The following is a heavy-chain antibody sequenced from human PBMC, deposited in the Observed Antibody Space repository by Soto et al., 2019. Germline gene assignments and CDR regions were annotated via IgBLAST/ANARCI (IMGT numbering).Heavy chain of an antibody. CDR2: ISGSGGST. Sequence: EVQLLESGGGLVQPGGSLRLSCAASGFTFSSYAMSWVRQAPGKGLEWVSAISGSGGSTYYADSVKGRFTISRDNSKNTLYLQMNSLRAEDTALYYWAKDRYNWNDARFDYWGQGTLVTVSS. J-gene: IGHJ4*02. V-gene: IGHV3-23*01. D-gene: IGHD1-1*01. CDR3: AKDRYNWNDARFDY. CDR1: GFTFSSYA.